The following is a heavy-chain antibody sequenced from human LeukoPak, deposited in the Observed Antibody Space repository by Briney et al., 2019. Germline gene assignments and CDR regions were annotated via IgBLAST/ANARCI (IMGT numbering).Heavy chain of an antibody. V-gene: IGHV4-34*01. Sequence: SETLSLTCAVYGGSFSGYYWSWIRQPPGKGLEWIGEINHSGSTNYNPSLKSRVTISVDTSKNQFSLKLSSVTAADTAVYYCARGSSMIPPNYWGQGTLVTVSS. D-gene: IGHD3-22*01. CDR3: ARGSSMIPPNY. J-gene: IGHJ4*02. CDR1: GGSFSGYY. CDR2: INHSGST.